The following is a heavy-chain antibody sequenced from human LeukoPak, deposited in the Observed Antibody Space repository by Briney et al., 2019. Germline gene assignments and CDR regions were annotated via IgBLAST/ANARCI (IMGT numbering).Heavy chain of an antibody. J-gene: IGHJ4*02. CDR1: RFIFSSYH. Sequence: PGGSLRLSCAASRFIFSSYHMHWVRQPPGKGLEWVSSISSSNSFIYYADSMKGRFTISRDNAKNSLYLQMNSLRAEDTAVYHCARGTNWSPLDFDYWGQGTLVTVSS. V-gene: IGHV3-21*01. D-gene: IGHD1-20*01. CDR2: ISSSNSFI. CDR3: ARGTNWSPLDFDY.